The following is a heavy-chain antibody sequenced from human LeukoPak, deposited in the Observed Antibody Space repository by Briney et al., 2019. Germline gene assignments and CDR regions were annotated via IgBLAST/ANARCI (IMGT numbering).Heavy chain of an antibody. J-gene: IGHJ4*02. CDR1: GFTFSSYS. Sequence: GGSLRLSCAASGFTFSSYSMNWVRQAPGKGLEWVSYISSSSSTIYYADSVKGRFTISRDNAKNSLYLQMNSLRAEDTAVYYCASIYQWLVREENYWGQGTLVTVSS. D-gene: IGHD6-19*01. V-gene: IGHV3-48*01. CDR3: ASIYQWLVREENY. CDR2: ISSSSSTI.